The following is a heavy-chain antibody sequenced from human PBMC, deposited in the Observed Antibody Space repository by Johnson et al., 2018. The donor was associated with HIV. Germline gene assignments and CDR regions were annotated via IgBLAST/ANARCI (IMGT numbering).Heavy chain of an antibody. V-gene: IGHV3-7*05. CDR3: ARGPSQLYWPDVAFDI. D-gene: IGHD2-8*02. CDR2: IKQDGGEK. CDR1: GFTFSSYW. J-gene: IGHJ3*02. Sequence: VQLVESRGGLVQPGGSLRLSCATSGFTFSSYWLSWVRQAPGKGLDWVANIKQDGGEKYYVDSVKGRFHISRDNAKNSLYLQMNSLRAEDTAVYYCARGPSQLYWPDVAFDIWGQGTTVTVSS.